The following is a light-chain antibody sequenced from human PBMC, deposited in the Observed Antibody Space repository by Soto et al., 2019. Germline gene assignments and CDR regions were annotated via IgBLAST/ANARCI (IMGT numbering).Light chain of an antibody. V-gene: IGKV1-5*03. J-gene: IGKJ1*01. Sequence: DIPMTQSPSTLSAAEGDRVTITCRASQSVSAWLAWYQQKPGKAPKLLIYKASTLETGVPSRFSGSGYGAEFTLTISSLQPDDLGPYYCQQYRSYPWTFGQGTKVEIK. CDR1: QSVSAW. CDR2: KAS. CDR3: QQYRSYPWT.